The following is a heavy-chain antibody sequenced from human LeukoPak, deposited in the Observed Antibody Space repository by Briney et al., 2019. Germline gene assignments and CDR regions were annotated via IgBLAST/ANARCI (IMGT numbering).Heavy chain of an antibody. J-gene: IGHJ4*02. Sequence: SETLSLTCAVYGGSFSGYYWSWIRQPPGKGLEWIGEINHSGGTNYNPSLKSRVTISVDTSKNQFSLKLSSVTAADTAVYYCARGRVRFQFPFDYWGQGTLVTVSS. CDR2: INHSGGT. CDR1: GGSFSGYY. CDR3: ARGRVRFQFPFDY. V-gene: IGHV4-34*01. D-gene: IGHD4-17*01.